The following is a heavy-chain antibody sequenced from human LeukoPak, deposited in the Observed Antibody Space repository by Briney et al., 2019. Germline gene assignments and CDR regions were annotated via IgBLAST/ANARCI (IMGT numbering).Heavy chain of an antibody. CDR1: GYTFTSYD. Sequence: GASVKVSCKASGYTFTSYDINWVRQATGQGLEWMGWMNPNSGNTGYAQEFQGRVTITRNTSISTVYMELGSLRSEDTAVYYCARDYYYDSSGYPTHFDYWGQGTLVTVSS. D-gene: IGHD3-22*01. CDR3: ARDYYYDSSGYPTHFDY. J-gene: IGHJ4*02. V-gene: IGHV1-8*03. CDR2: MNPNSGNT.